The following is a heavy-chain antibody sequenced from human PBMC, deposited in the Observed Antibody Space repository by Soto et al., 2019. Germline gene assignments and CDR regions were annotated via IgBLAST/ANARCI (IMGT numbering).Heavy chain of an antibody. CDR1: GASITDSY. CDR3: ARGDSDLAVSEAAY. V-gene: IGHV4-59*01. J-gene: IGHJ1*01. CDR2: IYFSGVA. Sequence: QMQMQESGPRLVKPSETLSLTCTVSGASITDSYWSWIRQPPEKGLEWIGYIYFSGVATYNPSLKSRATMSRDTSKNAFSLTLTSVTAADTAIYYCARGDSDLAVSEAAYWGQGTLVTVSS. D-gene: IGHD2-15*01.